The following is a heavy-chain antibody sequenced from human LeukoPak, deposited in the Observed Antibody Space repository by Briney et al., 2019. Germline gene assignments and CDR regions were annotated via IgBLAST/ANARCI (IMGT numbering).Heavy chain of an antibody. CDR3: ATSDSSGYNGHFDY. Sequence: KPSETLSLTCTVSGGSISSYYWSWIRQPLGKGLEWIGYIYYSGSTNYNPSLKSRVTVSVDTSKNQFSLKLSSVTAADTAVYYCATSDSSGYNGHFDYWGQGTLVTVSS. CDR1: GGSISSYY. V-gene: IGHV4-59*01. J-gene: IGHJ4*02. D-gene: IGHD3-22*01. CDR2: IYYSGST.